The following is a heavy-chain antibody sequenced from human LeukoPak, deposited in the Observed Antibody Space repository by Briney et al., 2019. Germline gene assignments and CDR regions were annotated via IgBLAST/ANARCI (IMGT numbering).Heavy chain of an antibody. J-gene: IGHJ4*02. CDR2: ISGSGGST. CDR1: GFTFSSYA. V-gene: IGHV3-23*01. D-gene: IGHD3-22*01. Sequence: GGSLRLSCAASGFTFSSYAMSWVRQAPGKGLEWVSAISGSGGSTYYADSVKGRFTTSRDNSKNTLYLQMNSLRAEDTAVYYCAKKNAGYYDSSGYRYDYWGQGTLVTVSS. CDR3: AKKNAGYYDSSGYRYDY.